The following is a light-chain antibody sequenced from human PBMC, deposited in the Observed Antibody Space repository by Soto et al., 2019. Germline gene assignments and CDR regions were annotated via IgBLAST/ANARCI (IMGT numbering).Light chain of an antibody. CDR3: QQSYSTLIT. CDR1: QSISSY. Sequence: DIQMTQSRSSLSASVGDRVTITCRASQSISSYLNWYQQKPGKAPKLLIYAASSLQSGVPSRFSGSGSGTDFTLTISSLQPEDFATYYCQQSYSTLITFGPGTKVDIK. J-gene: IGKJ3*01. CDR2: AAS. V-gene: IGKV1-39*01.